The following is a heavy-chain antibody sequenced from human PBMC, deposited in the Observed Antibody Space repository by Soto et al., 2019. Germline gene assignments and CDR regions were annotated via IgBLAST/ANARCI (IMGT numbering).Heavy chain of an antibody. Sequence: GASVKVSCKASGYTFTSYDINWVRQATGQGLEWMGWMNPNSGNTGYAQKFQGRVTMTRNTSISTAYMELSSLRSEDTAVYYCAIVYSSSYYYCYMEVWGKGTTVTVSS. J-gene: IGHJ6*03. CDR3: AIVYSSSYYYCYMEV. V-gene: IGHV1-8*01. CDR1: GYTFTSYD. CDR2: MNPNSGNT. D-gene: IGHD6-6*01.